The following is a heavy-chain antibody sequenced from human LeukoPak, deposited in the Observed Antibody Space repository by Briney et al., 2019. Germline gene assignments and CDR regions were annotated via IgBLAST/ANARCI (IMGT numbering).Heavy chain of an antibody. Sequence: GGSLRLSCAASGFTFDDYGMSWARQAPGRGLEWVSGINWNGGSTGYADSVKGRFTISRDNAKNSLYLQMNSLRAEDTALYYCARNDYDSSGYYYLDYWGQGTLVTVSS. J-gene: IGHJ4*02. V-gene: IGHV3-20*04. CDR1: GFTFDDYG. CDR3: ARNDYDSSGYYYLDY. D-gene: IGHD3-22*01. CDR2: INWNGGST.